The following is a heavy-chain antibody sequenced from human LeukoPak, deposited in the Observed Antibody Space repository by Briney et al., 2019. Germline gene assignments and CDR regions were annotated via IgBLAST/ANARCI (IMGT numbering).Heavy chain of an antibody. CDR3: ARHYGP. Sequence: PSETLSLTCTVSGDSITNYYWSWIRQPPGKALEWIGYIYYTGTTKYNPSLMSRVTISVDTSKNQFSLKLNSVTAADTAVYYCARHYGPWGQGTLVTVSS. J-gene: IGHJ5*02. CDR1: GDSITNYY. CDR2: IYYTGTT. V-gene: IGHV4-59*08. D-gene: IGHD3-10*01.